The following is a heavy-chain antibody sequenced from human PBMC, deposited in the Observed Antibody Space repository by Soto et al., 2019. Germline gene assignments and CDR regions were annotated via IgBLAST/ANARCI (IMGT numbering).Heavy chain of an antibody. V-gene: IGHV4-34*01. CDR1: GGSFSCYY. J-gene: IGHJ3*02. CDR2: INHSGST. Sequence: SETLSLTCAVYGGSFSCYYWSWIRQPPGKGLEWIGEINHSGSTNYNPSLKSRVTISVDTSKNQFSLKLSSVTAADTAAYYCAARHLVVPAARGAFDIWGQGTMVTVSS. CDR3: AARHLVVPAARGAFDI. D-gene: IGHD2-2*01.